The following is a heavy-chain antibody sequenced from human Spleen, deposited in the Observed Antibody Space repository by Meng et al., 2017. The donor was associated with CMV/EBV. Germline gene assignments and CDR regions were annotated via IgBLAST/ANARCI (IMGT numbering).Heavy chain of an antibody. CDR1: GGAFSGYY. CDR2: INHSGST. Sequence: AGDGGAFSGYYWSWIRQPPGKGLEWIGEINHSGSTNYNPSLKSRVTISVDTSKNQFSLKLSSVTAADTAVYYCALWVTMVRGAQIDYWGQGTLVTVSS. V-gene: IGHV4-34*01. J-gene: IGHJ4*02. D-gene: IGHD3-10*01. CDR3: ALWVTMVRGAQIDY.